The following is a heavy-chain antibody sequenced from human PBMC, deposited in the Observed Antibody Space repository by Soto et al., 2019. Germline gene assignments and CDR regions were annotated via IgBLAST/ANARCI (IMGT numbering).Heavy chain of an antibody. D-gene: IGHD3-10*01. CDR3: AKDWGPWFGELLGYFDY. CDR1: GFTFSSYA. V-gene: IGHV3-23*01. Sequence: EVQLLESGGGLVQPGGSLRLSCAASGFTFSSYAMSWVRQAPGKGLEWVSAISGSGGSTYYADSVKGRFTISRDNSKNTLYLQMNRLRAEDTAVYYCAKDWGPWFGELLGYFDYWGQGTLVTVSS. J-gene: IGHJ4*02. CDR2: ISGSGGST.